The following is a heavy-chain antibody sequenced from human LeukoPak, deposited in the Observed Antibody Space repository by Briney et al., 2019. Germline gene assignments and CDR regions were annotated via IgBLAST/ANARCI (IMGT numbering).Heavy chain of an antibody. J-gene: IGHJ4*02. Sequence: GGSLRLSCAGSGFIFTDAWMSWVRQAPGKGLEWIGRIKAKTDGGAIDYAGPVKGRFTISRDDAHNTLYLQMTSLNTEDTAVYYCNTDGRWGQGTLVTVSS. CDR1: GFIFTDAW. CDR2: IKAKTDGGAI. V-gene: IGHV3-15*01. CDR3: NTDGR.